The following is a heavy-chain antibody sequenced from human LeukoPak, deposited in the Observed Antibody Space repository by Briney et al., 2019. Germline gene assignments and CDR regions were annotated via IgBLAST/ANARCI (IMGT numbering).Heavy chain of an antibody. CDR1: DFTFSSYD. CDR3: ATPGQWPVYFDY. Sequence: GRSLRLSCAASDFTFSSYDIHWVRQTAGNGLEWVSTTGAAGDPYYPDSVKGRFTISRDNSKNTLLLQMNSLRADDTAVYYCATPGQWPVYFDYWGPGTLVTVSS. V-gene: IGHV3-13*05. J-gene: IGHJ4*02. D-gene: IGHD6-19*01. CDR2: TGAAGDP.